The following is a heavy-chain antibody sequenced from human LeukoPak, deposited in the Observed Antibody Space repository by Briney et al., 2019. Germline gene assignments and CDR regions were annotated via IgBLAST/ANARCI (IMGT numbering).Heavy chain of an antibody. V-gene: IGHV1-2*02. Sequence: ASVKVSCKASGYTFTGYYMHWVRQAPGQGLEWMGWINPNSGGTNYAQKFQGRVTMTRDTSISTAYMELSRLRSDDTAVYYCARDGGSHIVVVVAATTYGMDVWGQGTTVTVSS. D-gene: IGHD2-15*01. CDR3: ARDGGSHIVVVVAATTYGMDV. CDR1: GYTFTGYY. J-gene: IGHJ6*02. CDR2: INPNSGGT.